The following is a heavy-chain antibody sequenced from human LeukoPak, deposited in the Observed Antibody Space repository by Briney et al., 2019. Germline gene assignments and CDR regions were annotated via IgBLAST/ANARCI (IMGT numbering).Heavy chain of an antibody. D-gene: IGHD3-22*01. J-gene: IGHJ4*02. CDR1: GYTFTSYY. CDR2: INPNSGGT. V-gene: IGHV1-2*02. CDR3: ARGPRAYYYDSSGSNDY. Sequence: ASVKVSCKASGYTFTSYYMHWVRQAPGQGLEWMGWINPNSGGTNYAQKFQGRVTMTRDTSISTAYMELSRLRSDDTAVYYCARGPRAYYYDSSGSNDYWGQGTLVTVSS.